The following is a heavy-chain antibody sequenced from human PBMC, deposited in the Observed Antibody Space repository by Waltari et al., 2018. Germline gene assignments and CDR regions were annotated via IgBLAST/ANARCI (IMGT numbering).Heavy chain of an antibody. D-gene: IGHD1-26*01. CDR3: ARAGARGVGATTGYYYYGMDV. Sequence: QLQLQESGPGLVKPSETLSLTWTVSGGSISSYYWSWIRPPPGKGLEWIGYIYYSGSTNYNPSLKRRVTISVDTSKNQFSLKLSSVTAADTAVYYCARAGARGVGATTGYYYYGMDVWGQGTTVTVSS. V-gene: IGHV4-59*01. CDR1: GGSISSYY. CDR2: IYYSGST. J-gene: IGHJ6*02.